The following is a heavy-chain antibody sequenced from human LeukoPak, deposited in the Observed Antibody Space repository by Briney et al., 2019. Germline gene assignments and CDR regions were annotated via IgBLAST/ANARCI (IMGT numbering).Heavy chain of an antibody. CDR1: GFTFNNYA. D-gene: IGHD2-2*03. J-gene: IGHJ3*02. V-gene: IGHV3-23*01. CDR3: ATVDDLDAFGI. Sequence: GGSLRLSCAASGFTFNNYAMTWVRQAPGKGLEWVSSIGVSGGRRYYADSVKGRFTISRDDSKNTLYLQMNSLRTEDTALYYCATVDDLDAFGIWGQGTMVTVS. CDR2: IGVSGGRR.